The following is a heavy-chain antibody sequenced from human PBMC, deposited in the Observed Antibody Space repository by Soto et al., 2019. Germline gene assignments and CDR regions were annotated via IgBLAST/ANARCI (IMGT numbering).Heavy chain of an antibody. CDR3: ARPEYSSSFDY. Sequence: ASVKVSCKASGGTFSSYAISWVRQAPGQGLEWMGRIIPILGIANYAQKFQGRVTITADKSTSTAYMELSSLRSEDTAVYYCARPEYSSSFDYWGQGTLVTVSS. J-gene: IGHJ4*02. D-gene: IGHD6-6*01. V-gene: IGHV1-69*04. CDR2: IIPILGIA. CDR1: GGTFSSYA.